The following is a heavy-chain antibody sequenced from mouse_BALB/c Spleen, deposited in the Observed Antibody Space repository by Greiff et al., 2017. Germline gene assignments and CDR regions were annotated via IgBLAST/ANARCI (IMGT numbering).Heavy chain of an antibody. CDR3: ARGYYGWFAY. V-gene: IGHV3-2*02. D-gene: IGHD1-1*01. CDR2: ISYSGST. CDR1: GYSITSDYA. J-gene: IGHJ3*01. Sequence: VQLQQSGPGLVKPSQSLSLTCTVTGYSITSDYAWNWIRQFPGNKLEWMGYISYSGSTSYNPSLKSRISITRDTSKNQFFLQLNSVTTEDTATYYCARGYYGWFAYWGQGTLVTVSA.